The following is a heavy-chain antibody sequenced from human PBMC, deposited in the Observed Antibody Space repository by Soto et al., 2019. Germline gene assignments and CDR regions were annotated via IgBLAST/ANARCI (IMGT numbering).Heavy chain of an antibody. CDR2: IYPGDSDT. V-gene: IGHV5-51*01. CDR3: AKGQDGSGSYYPAFDI. CDR1: GYSFTSYW. Sequence: GESLKISCKGSGYSFTSYWIGWVRQMPGKGLEWMGIIYPGDSDTRYSPSFQGQVTISADKSISTAYLQWSSLKASDTAMYYCAKGQDGSGSYYPAFDIWGQGTMVTVSS. D-gene: IGHD3-10*01. J-gene: IGHJ3*02.